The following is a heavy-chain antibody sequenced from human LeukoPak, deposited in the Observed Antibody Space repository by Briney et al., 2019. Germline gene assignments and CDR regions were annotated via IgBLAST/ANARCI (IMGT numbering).Heavy chain of an antibody. V-gene: IGHV3-11*04. J-gene: IGHJ6*03. CDR3: AKVPGYCSGGSCYFGYYYYMDV. D-gene: IGHD2-15*01. Sequence: GGSLRLSCAASGFTFSDYYMSWIRQAPGKGLEWVSYISSSGSTIYYADSVKGRFTISRDNAKNSLYLQMNSLRAEDTAVYYCAKVPGYCSGGSCYFGYYYYMDVWGKGTTVTVSS. CDR2: ISSSGSTI. CDR1: GFTFSDYY.